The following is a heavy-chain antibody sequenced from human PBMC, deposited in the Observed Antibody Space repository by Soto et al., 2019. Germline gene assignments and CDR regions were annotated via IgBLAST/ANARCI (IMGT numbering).Heavy chain of an antibody. D-gene: IGHD5-18*01. J-gene: IGHJ6*02. CDR1: GYTFTSYY. CDR3: ARGYSYGYHYYYGMDV. Sequence: ASVKVSCKASGYTFTSYYMHWVRQAPGQGLEWMGIINPSGGSTSYAQKFQGRVTMTRDTSTSTVYMELSSLRSEDTAVYYCARGYSYGYHYYYGMDVWGQGTTVTVSS. V-gene: IGHV1-46*03. CDR2: INPSGGST.